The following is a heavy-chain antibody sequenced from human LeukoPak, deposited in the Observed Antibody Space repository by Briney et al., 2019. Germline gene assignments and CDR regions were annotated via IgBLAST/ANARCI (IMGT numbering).Heavy chain of an antibody. V-gene: IGHV1-18*01. CDR1: GYTLTSYG. CDR3: ARSSWYHYYYYMDV. Sequence: GASVKVSCKASGYTLTSYGITWVRQAPGQGLEWMGWISANNVNTYYSQKLQGRVTMTTDTSTSTAYMELRSLRSDDTAVYYCARSSWYHYYYYMDVWGKGTTVTISS. CDR2: ISANNVNT. D-gene: IGHD6-13*01. J-gene: IGHJ6*03.